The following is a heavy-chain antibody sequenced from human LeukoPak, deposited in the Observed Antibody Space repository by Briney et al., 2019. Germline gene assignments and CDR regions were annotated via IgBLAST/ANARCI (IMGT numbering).Heavy chain of an antibody. Sequence: SETLSLTCTVSGGSISSYYWSWIRQPPGKGLEWIGYIYYSGSTNYNPSLKSRVTISVDTSKNQFSLKLSSVTAADTAVYYCARGDSTSPNWFDPWGQGPLVTVSS. CDR1: GGSISSYY. V-gene: IGHV4-59*01. CDR2: IYYSGST. CDR3: ARGDSTSPNWFDP. D-gene: IGHD2-2*01. J-gene: IGHJ5*02.